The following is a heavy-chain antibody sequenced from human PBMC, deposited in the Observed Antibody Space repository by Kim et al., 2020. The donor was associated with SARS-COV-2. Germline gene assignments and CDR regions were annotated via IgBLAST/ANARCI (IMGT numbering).Heavy chain of an antibody. V-gene: IGHV4-61*01. CDR2: IYYSGST. Sequence: SETLSLTCTVSGGSVSSGSYYWSWIRQPPGKGLEWIGYIYYSGSTNYNPSLKSRVTISVDTSKNQFSLKLSSVTAADTAVYYCARSRDGYNADFDYWGQGTLVTVSS. J-gene: IGHJ4*02. CDR3: ARSRDGYNADFDY. D-gene: IGHD5-12*01. CDR1: GGSVSSGSYY.